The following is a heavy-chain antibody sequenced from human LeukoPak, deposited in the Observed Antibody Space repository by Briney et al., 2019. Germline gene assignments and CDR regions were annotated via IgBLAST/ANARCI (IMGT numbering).Heavy chain of an antibody. CDR2: IIPIFGTA. CDR1: GGTFSSYA. V-gene: IGHV1-69*13. CDR3: ARVGRKYSSGFSFDY. D-gene: IGHD6-19*01. J-gene: IGHJ4*02. Sequence: SVKVSCKASGGTFSSYAISWVRQAPGQGLEWMGGIIPIFGTANYAQKFQGRVTITADESTSTAYMELSSLRSEDTAVYYCARVGRKYSSGFSFDYWGQGTLVTVSS.